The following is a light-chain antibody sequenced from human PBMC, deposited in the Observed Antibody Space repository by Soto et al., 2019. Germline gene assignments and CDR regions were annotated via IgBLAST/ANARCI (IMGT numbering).Light chain of an antibody. Sequence: DIEMTQSPSSLSASVGDRVTITCRASQSISSFLNWYQQKGGKAPKLLIQGATGLQSGVPLRFSGSGSGTDFRLTISSLQPEDFASYYCQQSYSTLISVGGGTRVEIK. V-gene: IGKV1-39*01. CDR1: QSISSF. J-gene: IGKJ4*01. CDR3: QQSYSTLIS. CDR2: GAT.